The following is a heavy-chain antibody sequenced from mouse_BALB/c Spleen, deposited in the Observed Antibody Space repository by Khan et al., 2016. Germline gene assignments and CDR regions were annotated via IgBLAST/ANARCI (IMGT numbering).Heavy chain of an antibody. CDR3: ARLLYYGLFAY. J-gene: IGHJ3*01. D-gene: IGHD2-1*01. Sequence: EVQLQESGGGLVQPGGSLKLSCAASGFDFSGYWMSWVRQAPGKGLEWIGEINPDSSTKNYTPSLKDKFIISRDNAKNTLYLQMSKVRSEDTALYYCARLLYYGLFAYWGQGTLVTVSA. CDR2: INPDSSTK. V-gene: IGHV4-1*02. CDR1: GFDFSGYW.